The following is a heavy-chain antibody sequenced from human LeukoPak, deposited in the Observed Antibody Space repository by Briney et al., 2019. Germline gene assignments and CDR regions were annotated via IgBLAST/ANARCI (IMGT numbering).Heavy chain of an antibody. J-gene: IGHJ4*02. CDR1: GGSISSSSYY. D-gene: IGHD6-13*01. V-gene: IGHV4-39*01. Sequence: SETLSLTCTVSGGSISSSSYYWGWIRQPPGKGLEWIGSIYYSGSTYYNPSLKSRVTISVDTSKNQFSLQLNSVTPEDTAIYYCARVSGSSVKSFDYWGQGTLVTVSS. CDR2: IYYSGST. CDR3: ARVSGSSVKSFDY.